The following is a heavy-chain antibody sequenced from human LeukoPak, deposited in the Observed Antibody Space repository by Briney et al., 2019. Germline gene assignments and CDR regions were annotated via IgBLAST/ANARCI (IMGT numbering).Heavy chain of an antibody. V-gene: IGHV4-39*01. CDR1: GGYISGSDHY. Sequence: SDTLSLTCTVSGGYISGSDHYWAWIRQPPGKGLEWIGSVYYSGTTDYNPSLNSRVSIFVDTSKNQFSLKLTSVTAADTAVYYCARHSYYYDYWGQGTLVTVSS. D-gene: IGHD2-21*01. J-gene: IGHJ4*02. CDR2: VYYSGTT. CDR3: ARHSYYYDY.